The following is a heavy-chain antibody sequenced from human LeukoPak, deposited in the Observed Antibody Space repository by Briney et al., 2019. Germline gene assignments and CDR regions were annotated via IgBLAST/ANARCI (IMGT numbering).Heavy chain of an antibody. D-gene: IGHD2-15*01. CDR1: GGSISSYY. J-gene: IGHJ4*02. CDR2: IYFTGST. V-gene: IGHV4-59*01. Sequence: TSETLSLTCTVSGGSISSYYWNWIRQPPGKGLEWIGFIYFTGSTNYNPSLKSRVTISLDTSKSQFSLRLSSVTAADTAVYYCARGYCSGGNCYWFDYWGQGTLVTVSS. CDR3: ARGYCSGGNCYWFDY.